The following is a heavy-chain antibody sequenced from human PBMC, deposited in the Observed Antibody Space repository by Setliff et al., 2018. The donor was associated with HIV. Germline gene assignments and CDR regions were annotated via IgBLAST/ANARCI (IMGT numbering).Heavy chain of an antibody. CDR2: MNPNSGNT. V-gene: IGHV1-8*03. D-gene: IGHD1-7*01. J-gene: IGHJ4*02. Sequence: ASVKVSCKASGYTFTSYDINWVRQATGQGLEWMGWMNPNSGNTGYAQKFQGRVTITRNTSISTAYMELSSLRSEDTAVYYCVNDKITGTTYYDYWGQGTLVTVSS. CDR3: VNDKITGTTYYDY. CDR1: GYTFTSYD.